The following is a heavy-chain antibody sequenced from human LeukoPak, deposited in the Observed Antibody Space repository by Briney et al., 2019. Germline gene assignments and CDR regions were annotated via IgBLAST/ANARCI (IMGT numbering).Heavy chain of an antibody. D-gene: IGHD4-17*01. V-gene: IGHV1-2*04. J-gene: IGHJ6*02. CDR3: AREYGDYGGPYYYYGMDV. CDR1: GYTFTGYY. CDR2: INPNSGGT. Sequence: ASVKVSCKASGYTFTGYYMHWVRQAPGQGLEWMGWINPNSGGTNYAQKFQGWVTMTRDTSISTAYMELSRLRSDDTAVYYCAREYGDYGGPYYYYGMDVWGQGTTVTVSS.